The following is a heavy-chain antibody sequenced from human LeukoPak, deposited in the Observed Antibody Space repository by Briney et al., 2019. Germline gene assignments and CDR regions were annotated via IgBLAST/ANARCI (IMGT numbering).Heavy chain of an antibody. V-gene: IGHV1-18*01. Sequence: VASVKVSCKASGYTFTSYGISWVRQAPGQGLEWMGWISAYNGNTNYAQKLQGRVTMTTDTSTSTAYMELRSLRSDDTAVYYCARDDSSGYRYYYGMDVWGQGTTVTVSS. CDR1: GYTFTSYG. CDR3: ARDDSSGYRYYYGMDV. CDR2: ISAYNGNT. J-gene: IGHJ6*02. D-gene: IGHD3-22*01.